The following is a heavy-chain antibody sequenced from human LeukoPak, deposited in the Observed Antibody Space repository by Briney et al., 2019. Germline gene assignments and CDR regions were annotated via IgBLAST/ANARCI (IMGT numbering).Heavy chain of an antibody. J-gene: IGHJ4*02. D-gene: IGHD3-9*01. Sequence: PSETLSLTCTVSGGSINKYYWSWIRQSPGKGLEWLGYVHDSAGTIYNPSLKSRVTISVGTSNTQFSLKVTSVTTADTAVYYCAKGRKDFDTNLGPFDSWGQGILVSVSS. CDR2: VHDSAGT. CDR1: GGSINKYY. CDR3: AKGRKDFDTNLGPFDS. V-gene: IGHV4-59*01.